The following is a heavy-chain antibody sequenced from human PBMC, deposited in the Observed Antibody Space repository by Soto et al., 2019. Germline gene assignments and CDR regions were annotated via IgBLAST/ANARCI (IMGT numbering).Heavy chain of an antibody. D-gene: IGHD4-17*01. CDR3: ARNPTVTTPNYFDY. V-gene: IGHV4-4*02. J-gene: IGHJ4*02. Sequence: SETLSLTCAVSDGSIRNHNWWSWVRQPPGKGLEWIGDIYHSGSTNSNPSLKSRVTISVDKSKNQFSLTLNSVTAADTAVYYCARNPTVTTPNYFDYWGQGTLVTVSS. CDR1: DGSIRNHNW. CDR2: IYHSGST.